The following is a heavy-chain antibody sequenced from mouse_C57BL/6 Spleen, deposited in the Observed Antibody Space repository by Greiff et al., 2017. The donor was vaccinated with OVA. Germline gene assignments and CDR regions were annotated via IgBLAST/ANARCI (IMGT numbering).Heavy chain of an antibody. CDR1: GYTFTDYY. CDR2: INPNNGGT. D-gene: IGHD1-1*01. Sequence: VQLQQSGPELVKPGASVKISCKASGYTFTDYYMNWVKQSHGKSLEWIGDINPNNGGTSYNQKFKGKATLTVDKSSSTAYMELRSLTSEDSAVYYCANSYYYGTPFAYWGQGTLVTVSA. J-gene: IGHJ3*01. CDR3: ANSYYYGTPFAY. V-gene: IGHV1-26*01.